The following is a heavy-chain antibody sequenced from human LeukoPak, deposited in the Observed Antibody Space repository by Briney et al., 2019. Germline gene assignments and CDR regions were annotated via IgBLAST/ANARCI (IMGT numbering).Heavy chain of an antibody. CDR2: ISSSSYI. Sequence: PGGSLRLSCAASGFTFSSYSMTWVRQAPGKGLEWVSSISSSSYIYYADSVKGRFTISRDNAKNSLYLQMNSLRAEDTAVYYCARRSDHCSSTSCYSMDVWGQGTTVTVSS. V-gene: IGHV3-21*01. CDR1: GFTFSSYS. D-gene: IGHD2-2*01. J-gene: IGHJ6*02. CDR3: ARRSDHCSSTSCYSMDV.